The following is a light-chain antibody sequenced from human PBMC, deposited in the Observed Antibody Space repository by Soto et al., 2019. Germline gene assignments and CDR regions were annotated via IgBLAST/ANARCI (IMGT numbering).Light chain of an antibody. Sequence: QSALTQPASVSGSPGQSITISCTGTSSDVGGYNYVSWYQQHPGKAPKLMIYDVSNRPSGVSNRFSGSKSGNTASLTISGLQAEDEADYYCSSYTGSTTRYVFGTGTKLTVL. CDR3: SSYTGSTTRYV. V-gene: IGLV2-14*01. J-gene: IGLJ1*01. CDR1: SSDVGGYNY. CDR2: DVS.